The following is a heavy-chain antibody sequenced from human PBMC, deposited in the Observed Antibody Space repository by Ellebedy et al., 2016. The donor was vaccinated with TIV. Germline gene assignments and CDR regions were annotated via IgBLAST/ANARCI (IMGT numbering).Heavy chain of an antibody. D-gene: IGHD1-14*01. Sequence: GESLKISCQGSAYSFINYWIVWVRQMPGRGLEWMGIIDLSDSDTRYSPSFQGQVTISADRSVTTAYLHFNSLKPSDTAVYYCAKLGHRATPDDSWGQGTLVTVFS. CDR2: IDLSDSDT. CDR1: AYSFINYW. J-gene: IGHJ4*02. CDR3: AKLGHRATPDDS. V-gene: IGHV5-51*01.